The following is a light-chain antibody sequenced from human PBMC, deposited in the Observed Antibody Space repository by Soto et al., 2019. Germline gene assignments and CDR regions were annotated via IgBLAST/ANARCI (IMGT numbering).Light chain of an antibody. Sequence: DIQMTQSPSSLSASVGDRGTITCQASQDIANHLNWYQHKPGKAPKLLIYDAFTLETGVPSRFSGGGSGTDFTLTVSSLQPEDIATYYCQHYDYLPLFGPGTKVDIK. J-gene: IGKJ3*01. V-gene: IGKV1-33*01. CDR3: QHYDYLPL. CDR2: DAF. CDR1: QDIANH.